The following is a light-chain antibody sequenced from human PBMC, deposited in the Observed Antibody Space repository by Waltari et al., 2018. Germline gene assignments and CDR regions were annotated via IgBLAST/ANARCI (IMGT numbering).Light chain of an antibody. J-gene: IGLJ2*01. CDR1: SSNIGAGYD. V-gene: IGLV1-40*01. CDR2: ANI. Sequence: QSVLTQPPSVSGAPGQRVTIPCTGSSSNIGAGYDVHWYQQLPGSAPKLLIYANIDRPSGVPDRFSGSKSGTSASLAITGLHAEDEADYYCQSYDRSLSVRVFGGGTKLTVL. CDR3: QSYDRSLSVRV.